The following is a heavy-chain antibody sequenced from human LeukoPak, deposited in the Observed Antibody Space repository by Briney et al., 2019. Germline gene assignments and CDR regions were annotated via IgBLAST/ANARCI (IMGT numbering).Heavy chain of an antibody. V-gene: IGHV4-31*02. Sequence: SETLSLTCTVSGGSLSSGLYYWTWIRQHPGKGLEYLWYIYYSGSTYYNPSLESRLTMSLGTSKKQFSLKLNSVTAAHTAVYYCARGRFDSSGYRYFDSWGQGTLVTVSS. CDR1: GGSLSSGLYY. J-gene: IGHJ4*02. CDR3: ARGRFDSSGYRYFDS. CDR2: IYYSGST. D-gene: IGHD3-22*01.